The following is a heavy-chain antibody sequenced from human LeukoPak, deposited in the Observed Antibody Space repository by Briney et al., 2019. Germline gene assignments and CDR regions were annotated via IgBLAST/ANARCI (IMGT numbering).Heavy chain of an antibody. V-gene: IGHV1-2*02. D-gene: IGHD1-26*01. CDR2: INPNSDVT. CDR3: ARHIVGGQGYFDY. Sequence: ASVKVSCKASGYTFTGYYIHWVRQAPGQGLEWMGWINPNSDVTNYAQKFQGRVTMTRDMSTSTVYMELSSLRSEDTAVYYCARHIVGGQGYFDYWGQGTLVTVSS. CDR1: GYTFTGYY. J-gene: IGHJ4*02.